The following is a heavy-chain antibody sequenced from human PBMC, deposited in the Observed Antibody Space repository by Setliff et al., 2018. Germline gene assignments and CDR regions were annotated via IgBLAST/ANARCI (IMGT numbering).Heavy chain of an antibody. D-gene: IGHD3-10*01. V-gene: IGHV4-39*07. CDR3: ARVSSYGSGSYYYYYYGMDV. Sequence: SETLSLTCTVSGGSISSSSYYWGWIRQPPGKGLGWIGSIYYSGSTYYKPSLKSRVTISVDTSKNQFSLKLSSVTAADTAVYYCARVSSYGSGSYYYYYYGMDVWGQGTTVTVSS. CDR2: IYYSGST. J-gene: IGHJ6*02. CDR1: GGSISSSSYY.